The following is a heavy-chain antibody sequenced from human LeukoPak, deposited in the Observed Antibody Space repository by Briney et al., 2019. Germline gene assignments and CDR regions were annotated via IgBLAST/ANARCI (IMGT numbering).Heavy chain of an antibody. CDR3: VRHSPSGYSYGFDY. CDR1: GYTFSNYA. CDR2: ISAYNGNT. D-gene: IGHD5-18*01. Sequence: ASVKVSFKASGYTFSNYAMSWVRQAPGQGLEWMGWISAYNGNTDYAQKLQGRVTMTTDTSTSTAYMELRSLRADDTAVYFCVRHSPSGYSYGFDYWGQGTQVIVSS. V-gene: IGHV1-18*01. J-gene: IGHJ4*02.